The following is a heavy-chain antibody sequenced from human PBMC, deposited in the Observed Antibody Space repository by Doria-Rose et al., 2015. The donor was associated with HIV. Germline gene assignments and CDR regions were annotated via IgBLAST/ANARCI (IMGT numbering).Heavy chain of an antibody. CDR3: ARIKSSRWYHKYYFDF. V-gene: IGHV2-26*01. CDR1: GVSLSSPGMG. J-gene: IGHJ4*02. Sequence: QVQLVQSGPVLVKPTETLTLTCTVSGVSLSSPGMGVSWIRQPPGKALEWLANIFSDDERSYKTSLKSILTIARDTSKSQVVLTRTDMDPVDTATYYCARIKSSRWYHKYYFDFWGQGTLVIVSA. D-gene: IGHD6-13*01. CDR2: IFSDDER.